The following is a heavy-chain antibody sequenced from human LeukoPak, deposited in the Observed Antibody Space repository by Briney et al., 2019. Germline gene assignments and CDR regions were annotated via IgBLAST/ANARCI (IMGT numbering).Heavy chain of an antibody. CDR2: ISWNSGSI. J-gene: IGHJ4*02. Sequence: GGSLRLSCAASGFTFDDYAMHWVRQAPGKGLEWVSGISWNSGSIGYADSVKGRFTISRDNAKNTLYLQVNSLRVDDTAVYFCAKLNDYAPRDWGQGTLVTVSS. CDR3: AKLNDYAPRD. CDR1: GFTFDDYA. V-gene: IGHV3-9*01. D-gene: IGHD4-17*01.